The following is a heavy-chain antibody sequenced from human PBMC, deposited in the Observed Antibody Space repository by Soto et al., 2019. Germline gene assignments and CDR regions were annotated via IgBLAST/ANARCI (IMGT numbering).Heavy chain of an antibody. V-gene: IGHV4-31*03. CDR3: ARQTRAGYYGMDV. CDR1: GGSISSGGYY. D-gene: IGHD6-25*01. Sequence: SETLSLTCTVSGGSISSGGYYWSWIRQHPGKGLEWIGYIYYSGSTYYNPSLKSRVTISVDTSKNQFSLKLSSVTAADTAVYYCARQTRAGYYGMDVWGQGTTVTVSS. CDR2: IYYSGST. J-gene: IGHJ6*02.